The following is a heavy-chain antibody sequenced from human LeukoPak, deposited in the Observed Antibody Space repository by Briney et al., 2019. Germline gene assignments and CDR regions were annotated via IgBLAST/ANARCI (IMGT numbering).Heavy chain of an antibody. D-gene: IGHD5-18*01. CDR3: AKNGGGYSSDYFDY. Sequence: PGGSLRLSCAASGFTFSSYAMSWVRQAPGKGLEWVSAISGSGGSTYYADSVKGRFTTSRDNSKNTLYLQMNTLRPEDTAVYSCAKNGGGYSSDYFDYWGQGTLVTVSS. CDR1: GFTFSSYA. J-gene: IGHJ4*02. V-gene: IGHV3-23*01. CDR2: ISGSGGST.